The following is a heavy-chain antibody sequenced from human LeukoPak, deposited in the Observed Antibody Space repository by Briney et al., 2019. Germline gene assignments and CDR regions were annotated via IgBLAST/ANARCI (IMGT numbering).Heavy chain of an antibody. V-gene: IGHV4-59*01. D-gene: IGHD1-26*01. J-gene: IGHJ4*02. CDR3: ARDRGGSYHFDY. CDR2: IYYSGST. CDR1: GGSISSYY. Sequence: SETLSLTWTVAGGSISSYYWSWLRQPPGKGLEWVGYIYYSGSTNYNPSLKSRVTISVDTPKNQFSLKLSSVTAADTAVYYCARDRGGSYHFDYWGQGTLVTVSS.